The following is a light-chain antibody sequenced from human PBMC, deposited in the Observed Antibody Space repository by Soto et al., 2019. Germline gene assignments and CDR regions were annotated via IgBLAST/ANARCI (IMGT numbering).Light chain of an antibody. J-gene: IGKJ1*01. CDR2: SAS. CDR3: QQANSFPGT. V-gene: IGKV1-12*01. Sequence: DIPMTQSPSLVSASVGDRVAITCRASQGINTWLVWYQQKPGKAPQLLIYSASSLQSGVPSRFSGRVSGTDFALTISSLQPEDFATYYCQQANSFPGTFGQGTKVEV. CDR1: QGINTW.